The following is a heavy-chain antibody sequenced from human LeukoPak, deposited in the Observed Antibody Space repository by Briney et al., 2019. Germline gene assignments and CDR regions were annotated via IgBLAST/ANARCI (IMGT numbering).Heavy chain of an antibody. J-gene: IGHJ3*02. CDR1: GFTVSSNY. V-gene: IGHV3-53*01. CDR3: ARGYSYGRNDAFDI. D-gene: IGHD5-18*01. Sequence: GGSLRLSCAASGFTVSSNYMSWVRQAPGKGLEWVSVIYSGGSTYYADSVKGRFTISRDNPKNTLYLQMNSLRAEDTAVYYCARGYSYGRNDAFDIWGQGTMVTVSS. CDR2: IYSGGST.